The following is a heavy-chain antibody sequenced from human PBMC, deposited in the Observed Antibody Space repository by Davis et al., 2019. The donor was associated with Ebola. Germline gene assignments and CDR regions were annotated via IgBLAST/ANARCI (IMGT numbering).Heavy chain of an antibody. V-gene: IGHV3-23*01. Sequence: GESLKISCAASGFTISAYAMTWVRQAPGRGLECVSSISGSGGGDTTYYADSVKGRFTISRDNSRNTLFLQMNSLRVEDTALYYCAGDLMLYGDQFPEIDYWGQGTLVTVSS. CDR2: ISGSGGGDTT. J-gene: IGHJ4*02. D-gene: IGHD3-16*02. CDR3: AGDLMLYGDQFPEIDY. CDR1: GFTISAYA.